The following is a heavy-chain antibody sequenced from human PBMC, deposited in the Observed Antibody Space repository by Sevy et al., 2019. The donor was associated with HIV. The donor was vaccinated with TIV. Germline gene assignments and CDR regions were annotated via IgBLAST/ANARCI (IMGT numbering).Heavy chain of an antibody. CDR2: INPNSGGT. CDR3: ARDLRGGDSYGYAY. V-gene: IGHV1-2*02. CDR1: GYTFTGYY. J-gene: IGHJ4*02. D-gene: IGHD5-18*01. Sequence: ASVKVSCKASGYTFTGYYMHWVRQAPGQGLEWMGWINPNSGGTNYGQKFQGRVTMTRDTSISTAYMELSRLRSDDTAVYYCARDLRGGDSYGYAYRGQGTLVTVSS.